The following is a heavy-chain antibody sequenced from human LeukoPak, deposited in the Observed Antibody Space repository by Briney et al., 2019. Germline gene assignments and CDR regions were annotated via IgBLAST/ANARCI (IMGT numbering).Heavy chain of an antibody. J-gene: IGHJ5*02. D-gene: IGHD2-2*01. CDR3: AKDGGVPPASGA. CDR1: GFTFFNYA. V-gene: IGHV3-23*01. CDR2: ISGSGGST. Sequence: GGSLRLSCAASGFTFFNYAMTWVRQAPGKGLEWVSGISGSGGSTYYADSVKGRFTISRDNSKNTLYLQMNSLRGEDTATYYCAKDGGVPPASGAWGQGTLVTVSS.